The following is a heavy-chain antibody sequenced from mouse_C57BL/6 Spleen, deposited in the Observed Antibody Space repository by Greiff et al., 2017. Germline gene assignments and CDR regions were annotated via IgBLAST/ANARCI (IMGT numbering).Heavy chain of an antibody. CDR3: AREGIATRYFDV. Sequence: EVKLVESVAELVRPGASVKLSCTASGFNIKNTYMPWVKQRPEQGLEWIGRIDPANGNTKYAPKFQGKATITADTSSNTAYLQLSSLTSEDTAIYYCAREGIATRYFDVWGTGTTVTVSS. CDR2: IDPANGNT. J-gene: IGHJ1*03. V-gene: IGHV14-3*01. CDR1: GFNIKNTY. D-gene: IGHD2-12*01.